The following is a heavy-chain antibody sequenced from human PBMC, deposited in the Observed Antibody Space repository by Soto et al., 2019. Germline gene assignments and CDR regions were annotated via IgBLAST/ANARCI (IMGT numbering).Heavy chain of an antibody. D-gene: IGHD2-15*01. Sequence: QLQLQESGSGLVKPSQTLSLTCAVSGGSISSGGYSWSWIRQPPGKGLEWIGYIYHSGSTYYNPSLKRRVPISVDRSQNQFSIKLSSVTAADTAVYYCARVVVYCRGGSCSHWFDPWGPGTLVTVSS. V-gene: IGHV4-30-2*01. CDR3: ARVVVYCRGGSCSHWFDP. J-gene: IGHJ5*02. CDR2: IYHSGST. CDR1: GGSISSGGYS.